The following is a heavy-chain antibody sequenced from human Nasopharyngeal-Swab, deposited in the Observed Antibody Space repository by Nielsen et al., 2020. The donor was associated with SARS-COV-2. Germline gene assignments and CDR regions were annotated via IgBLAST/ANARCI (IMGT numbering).Heavy chain of an antibody. CDR1: GGSISSFY. J-gene: IGHJ5*02. D-gene: IGHD6-19*01. CDR2: VYYTGST. V-gene: IGHV4-59*01. Sequence: GSLRLSCTVSGGSISSFYWTWMRQPPGKGLEWIGYVYYTGSTRYNPSLKSRLTISVDTPKNQFSLKLTYMTAADTAVYFCARAPHYTSGWYQFDTWGQGTLVSVSS. CDR3: ARAPHYTSGWYQFDT.